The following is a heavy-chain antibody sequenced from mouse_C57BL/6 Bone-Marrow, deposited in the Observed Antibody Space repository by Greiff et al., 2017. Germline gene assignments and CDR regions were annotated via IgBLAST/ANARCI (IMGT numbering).Heavy chain of an antibody. CDR2: ISDGGSYT. Sequence: EVKLVESGGGLVKPGGSLKLSCAASGFTFSSYAMSWVRQTPEQRLEWVATISDGGSYTYYPDNVKGRFTISRDNAKNNLYLQLSHLKSEDTAMYYCASAGSPYAMDYWGQGTSVTVSS. CDR1: GFTFSSYA. V-gene: IGHV5-4*03. J-gene: IGHJ4*01. D-gene: IGHD4-1*01. CDR3: ASAGSPYAMDY.